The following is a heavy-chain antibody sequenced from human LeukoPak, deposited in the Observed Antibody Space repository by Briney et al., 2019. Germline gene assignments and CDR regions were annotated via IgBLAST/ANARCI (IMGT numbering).Heavy chain of an antibody. CDR3: ATDRGWRTSGYYLYYFEY. Sequence: GEFLRLSCAASGFAFSTYGMHWVRQAPGKGLIWISRINSDDNNTGYADSVKGRFTISRDNTMNSLYLQMSSLRAEDTAVYYCATDRGWRTSGYYLYYFEYWGQGTLVTYSS. D-gene: IGHD3-3*01. CDR2: INSDDNNT. J-gene: IGHJ4*02. V-gene: IGHV3-74*01. CDR1: GFAFSTYG.